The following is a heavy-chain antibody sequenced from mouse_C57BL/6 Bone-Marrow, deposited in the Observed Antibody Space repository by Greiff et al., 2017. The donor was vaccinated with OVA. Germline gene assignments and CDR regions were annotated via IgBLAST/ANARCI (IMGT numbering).Heavy chain of an antibody. CDR1: GFTFSDAW. J-gene: IGHJ2*01. Sequence: DVKLVESGGGLVQPGGSMKLSCAASGFTFSDAWMDWVRQSPEKGLEWVADIRNKANNHATYYAESVKGRFTISRDDSKSSVYLQMNSLRAEDTGIYYCTNNYGSSYGYWGQGTTLTVSS. CDR3: TNNYGSSYGY. CDR2: IRNKANNHAT. D-gene: IGHD1-1*01. V-gene: IGHV6-6*01.